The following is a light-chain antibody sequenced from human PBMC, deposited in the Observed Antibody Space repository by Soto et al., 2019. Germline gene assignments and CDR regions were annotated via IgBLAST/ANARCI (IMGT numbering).Light chain of an antibody. J-gene: IGLJ3*02. Sequence: QSALTQPASVSGSPGQSITISCTGTSCDVGGYNYVSWFQQHPGKAPKLKIYEVSNRPSGVSNRFSGSKSGNTASLTISELQAEDEADYYCTSFTTISTWVFGGGTQLTVL. V-gene: IGLV2-14*01. CDR1: SCDVGGYNY. CDR3: TSFTTISTWV. CDR2: EVS.